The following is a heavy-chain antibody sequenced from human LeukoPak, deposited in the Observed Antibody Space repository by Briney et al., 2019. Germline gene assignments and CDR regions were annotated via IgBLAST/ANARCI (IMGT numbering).Heavy chain of an antibody. CDR1: GGSLSNTSYY. Sequence: SETLSLTCTVSGGSLSNTSYYWGWIRQPPGKGLEWIGSIYYSESTYYNPSLKSRVTISVDTSKNQFSLKPSSVTAADTAVYYCARHGRSRSLIAAADYWGQGTLVTVSS. CDR2: IYYSEST. CDR3: ARHGRSRSLIAAADY. J-gene: IGHJ4*02. D-gene: IGHD6-13*01. V-gene: IGHV4-39*01.